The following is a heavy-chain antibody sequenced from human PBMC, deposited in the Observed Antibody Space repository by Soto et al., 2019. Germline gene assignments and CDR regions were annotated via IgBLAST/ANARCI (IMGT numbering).Heavy chain of an antibody. CDR3: ARVRLQYGPGDY. CDR2: ISSSSSYT. D-gene: IGHD4-4*01. V-gene: IGHV3-11*06. Sequence: QVQLVESGGGLIKPGGSLRLSCAASGFTFSDYYMSWIRQAPGKGLEWVSYISSSSSYTNYADSVKGRFTISRDNAKNSLYLQMNSLRAEDTAVYYCARVRLQYGPGDYWGQGTLVTVSS. J-gene: IGHJ4*02. CDR1: GFTFSDYY.